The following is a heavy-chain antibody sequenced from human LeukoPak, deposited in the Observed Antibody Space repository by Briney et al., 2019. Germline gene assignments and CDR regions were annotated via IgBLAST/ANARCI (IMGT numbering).Heavy chain of an antibody. V-gene: IGHV1-2*02. Sequence: ASVKVSCNASGYTFTGYYMHWVRQAPGQGLEWMGWINPNSGGTNYAQKFQGRVTMTRDTSISTAYMELSRLRSDDTAVYYCARDQALIVGEVAFDIWGQGTMVTVSS. CDR2: INPNSGGT. J-gene: IGHJ3*02. CDR3: ARDQALIVGEVAFDI. CDR1: GYTFTGYY. D-gene: IGHD3-22*01.